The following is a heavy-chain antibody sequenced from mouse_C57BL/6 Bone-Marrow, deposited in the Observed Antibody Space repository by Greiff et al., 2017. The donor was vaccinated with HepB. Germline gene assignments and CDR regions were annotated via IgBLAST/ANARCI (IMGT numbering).Heavy chain of an antibody. CDR3: ARKGGWLPYYAMDY. J-gene: IGHJ4*01. Sequence: QVQLQQSGAELARPGASVKLSCKASGYTFTSYGISWVKQRTGQGLEWIGEIYPRSGNTYYNEKFKGKATLTADKSSSTAYMELRSLTSEDSAVYFCARKGGWLPYYAMDYWGQGTSVTVSS. CDR2: IYPRSGNT. D-gene: IGHD2-3*01. CDR1: GYTFTSYG. V-gene: IGHV1-81*01.